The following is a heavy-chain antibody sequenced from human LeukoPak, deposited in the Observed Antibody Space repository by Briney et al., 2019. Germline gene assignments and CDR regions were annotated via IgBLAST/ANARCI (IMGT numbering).Heavy chain of an antibody. CDR1: GFTFGSYG. D-gene: IGHD2-2*01. CDR3: AKQAFVPAATEAQNWFDP. Sequence: GGSLRLSCAASGFTFGSYGMHWVRQAPGKGLEWVAVISYDGSNKYYADSVKGRFTISRDNSKNTLYLQMNSLRAEDTAVYYCAKQAFVPAATEAQNWFDPWGQGTLVTVSS. V-gene: IGHV3-30*18. J-gene: IGHJ5*02. CDR2: ISYDGSNK.